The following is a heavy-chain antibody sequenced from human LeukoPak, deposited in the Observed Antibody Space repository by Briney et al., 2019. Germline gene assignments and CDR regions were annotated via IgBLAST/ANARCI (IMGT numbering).Heavy chain of an antibody. CDR3: ASYRGYGGNSDY. CDR1: GGSISSSSYY. J-gene: IGHJ4*02. V-gene: IGHV4-39*01. Sequence: PSETLSLTCTVSGGSISSSSYYWGWIRQPPGKGLEWIGSIYYSGSTYYNPSLKSRVTISVDTSKNQFSLKLSSVTAADTAVYYCASYRGYGGNSDYWGQGTLVTVSS. CDR2: IYYSGST. D-gene: IGHD4-23*01.